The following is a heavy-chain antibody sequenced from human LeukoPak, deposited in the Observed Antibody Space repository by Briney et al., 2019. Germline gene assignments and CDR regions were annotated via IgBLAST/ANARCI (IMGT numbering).Heavy chain of an antibody. CDR3: AKGGIAVAGLTPYYFDY. Sequence: GGSLRLSCAASGFTVSSNYMSWVRQAPGKGLEWVSGISWNSGSIGYADSVKGRFTISRDNAKNSLYLQMNSLRAEDTALYYCAKGGIAVAGLTPYYFDYWGQGTLVTVSS. V-gene: IGHV3-9*01. CDR2: ISWNSGSI. J-gene: IGHJ4*02. D-gene: IGHD6-19*01. CDR1: GFTVSSNY.